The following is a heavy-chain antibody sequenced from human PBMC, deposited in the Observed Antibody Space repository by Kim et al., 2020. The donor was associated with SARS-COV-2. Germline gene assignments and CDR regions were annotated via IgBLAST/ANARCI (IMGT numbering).Heavy chain of an antibody. CDR2: IYYSGST. CDR3: ARPKGFGELWGPNWFDP. J-gene: IGHJ5*02. V-gene: IGHV4-39*01. CDR1: GGSISSSSYY. Sequence: SETLSLTCTVSGGSISSSSYYWGWIRQPPGKGLEWIGSIYYSGSTYYNPSLKSRVTISVDTSKNQFSLKLSSVTAADTAVYYCARPKGFGELWGPNWFDPWGQGTLVTVSS. D-gene: IGHD3-10*01.